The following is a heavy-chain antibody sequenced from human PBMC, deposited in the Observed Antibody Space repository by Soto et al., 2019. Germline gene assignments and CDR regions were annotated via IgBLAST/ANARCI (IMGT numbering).Heavy chain of an antibody. CDR2: ISGSGGST. CDR3: AKDGYYGSGSYFDY. CDR1: GFTFSSYA. V-gene: IGHV3-23*01. J-gene: IGHJ4*02. D-gene: IGHD3-10*01. Sequence: GGSLRLSCAASGFTFSSYAMSWVRQAPGKGLEWVSAISGSGGSTYYADSVKGRFTISRDNSKNTLYLQMNSPRAEDTAVYYCAKDGYYGSGSYFDYCGQGTLVTVSS.